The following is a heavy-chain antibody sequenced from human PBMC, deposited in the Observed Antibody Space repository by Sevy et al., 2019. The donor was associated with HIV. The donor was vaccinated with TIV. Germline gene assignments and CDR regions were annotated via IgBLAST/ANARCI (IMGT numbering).Heavy chain of an antibody. CDR1: GYTFTSYY. D-gene: IGHD2-15*01. J-gene: IGHJ2*01. Sequence: ASVKVSCKASGYTFTSYYMHWVRQAPGQGLEWMGITNPSGGSTSYAQKFQGRVTMTRDTSTSTVYMELSSLRSEDTAVYYCARRRYCSGGSCWYFDLWGRGTLVTVSS. CDR3: ARRRYCSGGSCWYFDL. V-gene: IGHV1-46*01. CDR2: TNPSGGST.